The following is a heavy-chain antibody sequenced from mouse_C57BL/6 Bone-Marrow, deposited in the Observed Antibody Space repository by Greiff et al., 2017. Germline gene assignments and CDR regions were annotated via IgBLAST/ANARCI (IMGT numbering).Heavy chain of an antibody. D-gene: IGHD4-1*01. CDR1: GFTFSSYG. J-gene: IGHJ2*01. Sequence: EVKLVESGGDLVKPGGSLKLSCAASGFTFSSYGMSWVRQTPDKRLEWVATISSGGSYTYYPASVKGRFTISRDNAKNTLYLQMSSLKSEDTAMYYCARRGNWDDYWGQGTTLTVSS. CDR3: ARRGNWDDY. CDR2: ISSGGSYT. V-gene: IGHV5-6*02.